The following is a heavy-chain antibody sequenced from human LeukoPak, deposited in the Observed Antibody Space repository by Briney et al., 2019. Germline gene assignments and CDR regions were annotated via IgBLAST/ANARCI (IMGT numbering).Heavy chain of an antibody. CDR2: INPNSGGT. V-gene: IGHV1-2*02. CDR1: GYTFTGYY. CDR3: AREGSGYLDAFDI. J-gene: IGHJ3*02. D-gene: IGHD3-22*01. Sequence: ASVKVSCKASGYTFTGYYMHWVRQAPGQGLEWMGCINPNSGGTNYAQKFQGRVTMTRDTSINTAYMELSRLRSDDTAVYYCAREGSGYLDAFDIWGQETMVTVSS.